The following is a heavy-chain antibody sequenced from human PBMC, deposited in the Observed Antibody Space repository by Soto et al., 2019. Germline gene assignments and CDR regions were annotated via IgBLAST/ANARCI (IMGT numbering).Heavy chain of an antibody. CDR2: VFGNGAGTP. V-gene: IGHV4-4*07. D-gene: IGHD3-22*01. Sequence: QVQLQESGPGVVRPSETLSLTCSVSGSSFTGDYWSWIRQPAGKGLEWIGRVFGNGAGTPIYNSALKNRVTMSVDPSKTQFSLKLTSVTAADTALYYCARDLPPYDRRRQSAGAFEDWGQGTLVTVSS. CDR3: ARDLPPYDRRRQSAGAFED. J-gene: IGHJ4*02. CDR1: GSSFTGDY.